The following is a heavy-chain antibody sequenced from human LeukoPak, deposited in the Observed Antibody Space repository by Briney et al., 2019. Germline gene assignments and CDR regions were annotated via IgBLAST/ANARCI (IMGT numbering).Heavy chain of an antibody. Sequence: ASVKVSCKASGYTFTGYYMHWVRQAPGQGLQWMGWINPNGGDTNYAQKFQGRVTMTRDTSISTAYMELSSLRSEDTAVYYCARAGSSWPPNWFDPWGQGTLVTVSS. CDR3: ARAGSSWPPNWFDP. D-gene: IGHD6-13*01. CDR2: INPNGGDT. CDR1: GYTFTGYY. V-gene: IGHV1-2*02. J-gene: IGHJ5*02.